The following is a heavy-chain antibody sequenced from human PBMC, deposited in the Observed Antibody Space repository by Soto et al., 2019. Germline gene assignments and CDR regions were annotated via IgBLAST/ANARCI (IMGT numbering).Heavy chain of an antibody. D-gene: IGHD1-1*01. CDR2: IKSTKDGGGR. Sequence: EVQVVESGGDLVEPGGSLRLSCVTSGFMFSSAWMSWVRQAPGKGLEWVARIKSTKDGGGRDYAAPVNGRFSISRDDSKSTVYLQMNSLRVEDTALYYCVEGWNDFWGQGTLVTVSS. J-gene: IGHJ4*02. V-gene: IGHV3-15*01. CDR3: VEGWNDF. CDR1: GFMFSSAW.